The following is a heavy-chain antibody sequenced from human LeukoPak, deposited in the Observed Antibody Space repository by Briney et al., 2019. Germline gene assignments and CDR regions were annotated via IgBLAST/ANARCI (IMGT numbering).Heavy chain of an antibody. CDR2: MNPNSGNT. J-gene: IGHJ4*02. CDR3: VRAKRWLFDY. CDR1: GYTFTSYD. V-gene: IGHV1-8*03. Sequence: GASVKVSCKASGYTFTSYDINWVRQATGQGLEWMGWMNPNSGNTGYAQKFQGRVTITRNTSISTAYMELSSLRSEDTAMYYCVRAKRWLFDYWGQGTLVTVSS. D-gene: IGHD4-23*01.